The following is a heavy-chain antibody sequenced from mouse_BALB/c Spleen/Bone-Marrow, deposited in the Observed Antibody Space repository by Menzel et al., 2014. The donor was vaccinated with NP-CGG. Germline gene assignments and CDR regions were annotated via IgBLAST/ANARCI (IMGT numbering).Heavy chain of an antibody. CDR3: ARYDYGWYFYV. V-gene: IGHV14-3*02. J-gene: IGHJ1*01. D-gene: IGHD1-1*01. CDR2: IDPANGNT. CDR1: GFNIKDTY. Sequence: LVESGAELVKPGVSVKLSCTASGFNIKDTYMHWVKQRPEQGLEWIGRIDPANGNTKYDPKFQGKATITADTSSNTAYLQLSSLTSEDTAVYYCARYDYGWYFYVWGAGTTVTVSS.